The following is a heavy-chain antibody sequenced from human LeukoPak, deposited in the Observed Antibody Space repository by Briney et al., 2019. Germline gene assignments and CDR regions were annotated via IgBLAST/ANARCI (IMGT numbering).Heavy chain of an antibody. CDR2: IYHSGST. CDR3: ARDGSYLYATFDY. V-gene: IGHV4-30-2*01. J-gene: IGHJ4*02. D-gene: IGHD1-26*01. Sequence: PSETLSLTCTVSGGSISSGGYYWSWIRQPPGKGLEWIGYIYHSGSTYYNPSLKSRVTISVDRSKNQFSLKLSSVTAADTAVYYCARDGSYLYATFDYWGQGTLVTVSS. CDR1: GGSISSGGYY.